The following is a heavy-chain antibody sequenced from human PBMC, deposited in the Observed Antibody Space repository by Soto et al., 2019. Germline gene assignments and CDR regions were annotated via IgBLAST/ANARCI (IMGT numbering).Heavy chain of an antibody. CDR1: GGSMSSSNW. V-gene: IGHV4-4*02. J-gene: IGHJ4*02. CDR3: ARSEATGLDY. D-gene: IGHD1-26*01. CDR2: AHHSGRT. Sequence: QVQLQESGPGLVKPSGTLSLTCTVSGGSMSSSNWWNWVRQSPGKGLEWIGEAHHSGRTNYNPSLKSRVTTPVDKSKTHVPLKLSSVTAADTAVYYCARSEATGLDYWGQGTLVTVSS.